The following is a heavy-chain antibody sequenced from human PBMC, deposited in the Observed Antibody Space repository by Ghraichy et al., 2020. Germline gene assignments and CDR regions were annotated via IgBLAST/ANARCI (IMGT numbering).Heavy chain of an antibody. D-gene: IGHD6-19*01. CDR2: IYYDGSKK. V-gene: IGHV3-33*01. J-gene: IGHJ6*02. CDR3: ARLMGWLVHDGMDV. CDR1: GFTLSSYG. Sequence: GGSLRLSCAASGFTLSSYGMHWVRQAPGKGLEWVAVIYYDGSKKYYADSVKGRFTISRDNSKNTLYLQMNSLSAEDTAVYYCARLMGWLVHDGMDVWGQGTTVTVSS.